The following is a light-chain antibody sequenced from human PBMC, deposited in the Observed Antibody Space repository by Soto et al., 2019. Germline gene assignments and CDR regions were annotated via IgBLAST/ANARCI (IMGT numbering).Light chain of an antibody. CDR2: DDS. Sequence: QITQSPSTLSASVGERGTITCRASQSINSWLAWYQQKPGKAPKFLMYDDSSLDSGVPSRFSASGSGTEFTLTISNLQPDDFATYYCQQYKSYSWTFGQGTKVDIK. J-gene: IGKJ1*01. CDR1: QSINSW. CDR3: QQYKSYSWT. V-gene: IGKV1-5*01.